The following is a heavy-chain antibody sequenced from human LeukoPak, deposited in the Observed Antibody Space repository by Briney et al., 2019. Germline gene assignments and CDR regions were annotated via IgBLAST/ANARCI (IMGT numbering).Heavy chain of an antibody. J-gene: IGHJ5*02. D-gene: IGHD3-22*01. CDR2: IYQSGTT. V-gene: IGHV4-4*02. Sequence: SENLSLTCAVSGGSISSNRWWSWARQPPGKGLEWIGEIYQSGTTNYNPSLKSRLTISLDKSKNQFSLRLSSVTAADTAVYYCAREGSSGYSIDPWGHGTLVTVSS. CDR1: GGSISSNRW. CDR3: AREGSSGYSIDP.